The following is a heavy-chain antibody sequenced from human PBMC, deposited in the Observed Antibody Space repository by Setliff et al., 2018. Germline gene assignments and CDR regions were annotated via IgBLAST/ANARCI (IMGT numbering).Heavy chain of an antibody. Sequence: SVKVSCKASGATFSSYGISWVRQAPGQGLEWMGGTIPMFGTTEYAQKFQGRLTIITDESTNTAFMQLSSLRSDDTAVYFCARGTKGWDATSYYYYYMDVWGKGTTVTVSS. D-gene: IGHD1-26*01. CDR3: ARGTKGWDATSYYYYYMDV. J-gene: IGHJ6*03. CDR1: GATFSSYG. CDR2: TIPMFGTT. V-gene: IGHV1-69*05.